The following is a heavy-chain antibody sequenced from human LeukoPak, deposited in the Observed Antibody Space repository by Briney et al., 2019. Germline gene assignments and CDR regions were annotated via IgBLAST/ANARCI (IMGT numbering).Heavy chain of an antibody. CDR2: IYSGGST. CDR1: GFTVSSNY. CDR3: ARTGTTSWDAFDI. Sequence: PGGSLRLSCAASGFTVSSNYMSWVRQAPGKGLEWVSVIYSGGSTYYADSVKGRFTISRDNSKNTLYLQMNSLRAEDTAVYYCARTGTTSWDAFDIWGQGTMVTVSS. D-gene: IGHD1-1*01. V-gene: IGHV3-53*01. J-gene: IGHJ3*02.